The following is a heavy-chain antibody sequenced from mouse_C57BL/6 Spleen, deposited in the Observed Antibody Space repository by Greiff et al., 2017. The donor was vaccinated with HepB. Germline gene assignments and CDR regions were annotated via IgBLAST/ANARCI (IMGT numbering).Heavy chain of an antibody. V-gene: IGHV1-54*01. CDR1: GYAFTNYL. Sequence: QVQLQQSGAELVRPGTSVKVSCKASGYAFTNYLIEWVKQRPGQGLEWIGVINPGSGGTNYNEKFKGKATLTADKSSSTAYMQLSSLTSEDSAVYFCARGTDPWYFDVWGTGTTVTVSS. CDR2: INPGSGGT. D-gene: IGHD3-3*01. J-gene: IGHJ1*03. CDR3: ARGTDPWYFDV.